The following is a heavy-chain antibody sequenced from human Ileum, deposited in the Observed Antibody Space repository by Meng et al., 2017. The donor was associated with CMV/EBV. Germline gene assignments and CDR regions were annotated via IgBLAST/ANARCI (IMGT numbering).Heavy chain of an antibody. D-gene: IGHD6-13*01. J-gene: IGHJ3*02. CDR2: INPNSGGT. V-gene: IGHV1-2*02. Sequence: ASVKVSCKASGYTFTDYYIHCIRQAPGQGLEWMGWINPNSGGTNFAQKFLGRVTMTRDTSIRTVYLELNSLRSDDTAVYYCARLAPDSSSWFDAFDIWGQGTMVTVSS. CDR3: ARLAPDSSSWFDAFDI. CDR1: GYTFTDYY.